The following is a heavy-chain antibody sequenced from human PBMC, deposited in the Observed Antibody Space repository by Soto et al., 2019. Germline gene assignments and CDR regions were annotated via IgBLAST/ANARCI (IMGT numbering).Heavy chain of an antibody. J-gene: IGHJ5*02. Sequence: PSETLSLTCAVYGGSFSGYYWSWIRQPPGKGLEWIGEINHSGSTNYNPSLKSRVTISVDTSKNQFSLKLSSVTAADTAVYYCARMPIVVVVAATHNWFDPWGQGTLVTVSS. V-gene: IGHV4-34*01. D-gene: IGHD2-15*01. CDR3: ARMPIVVVVAATHNWFDP. CDR2: INHSGST. CDR1: GGSFSGYY.